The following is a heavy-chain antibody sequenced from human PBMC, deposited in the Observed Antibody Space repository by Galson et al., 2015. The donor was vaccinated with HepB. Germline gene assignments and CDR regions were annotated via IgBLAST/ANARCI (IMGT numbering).Heavy chain of an antibody. V-gene: IGHV3-21*01. D-gene: IGHD5-12*01. Sequence: SLRLSCAAFGFTFSNYRMNWVRQAPGKGLDWVAYITSDSTYIYYGESLEGRFTISRDNAKNSLSLQMSSLRADDTAVYYCAQETITNYAMDVWGQGTTVTVSS. J-gene: IGHJ6*02. CDR2: ITSDSTYI. CDR1: GFTFSNYR. CDR3: AQETITNYAMDV.